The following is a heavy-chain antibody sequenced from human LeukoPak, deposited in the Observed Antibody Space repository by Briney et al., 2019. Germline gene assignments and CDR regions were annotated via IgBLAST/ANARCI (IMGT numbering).Heavy chain of an antibody. CDR1: GFTFSNAW. Sequence: GGSLRLSCAASGFTFSNAWMSWVRQAPGEGLEWVAAISGSGGSTYYRDSVKGRFTISRDNSKNTLFLQMNSLRAEDTAVYYRAKYVSGTYYGGFDCWAQGTLVTVSS. J-gene: IGHJ4*02. D-gene: IGHD3-10*01. V-gene: IGHV3-23*01. CDR3: AKYVSGTYYGGFDC. CDR2: ISGSGGST.